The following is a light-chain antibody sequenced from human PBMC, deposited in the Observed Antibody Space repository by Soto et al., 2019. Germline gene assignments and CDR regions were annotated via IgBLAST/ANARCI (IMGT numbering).Light chain of an antibody. J-gene: IGKJ4*01. CDR2: DAS. V-gene: IGKV3-11*01. CDR3: QQFHRWPVT. CDR1: QSVSSY. Sequence: EIVLTQSPATLSLSPGERAPLSCRASQSVSSYLAWYQQKHGQAPSLLIYDASNRATGIPARFTVSGYGTDLTLTINSLRSEDVDVYYCQQFHRWPVTFGGGTNVDIK.